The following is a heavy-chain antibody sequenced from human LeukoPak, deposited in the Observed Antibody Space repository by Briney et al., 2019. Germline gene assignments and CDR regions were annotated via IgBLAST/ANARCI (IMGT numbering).Heavy chain of an antibody. Sequence: GGSLRLSCAASRFSFSTFPMHWVRQAPGKGLEWVAVISYDGSKKFYADSVKGRFTISRDNSKNTLYLQMNSLRAEDTAVYYCAKNLASSPFQWGQGTLVTVSS. CDR2: ISYDGSKK. V-gene: IGHV3-30-3*02. D-gene: IGHD6-13*01. J-gene: IGHJ4*02. CDR1: RFSFSTFP. CDR3: AKNLASSPFQ.